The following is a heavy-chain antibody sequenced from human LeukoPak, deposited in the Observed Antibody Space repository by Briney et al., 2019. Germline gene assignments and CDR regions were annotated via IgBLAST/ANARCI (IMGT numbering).Heavy chain of an antibody. CDR1: GYSISSGYY. D-gene: IGHD5-24*01. CDR3: ARGIWEMATIPYWYFDI. V-gene: IGHV4-38-2*02. J-gene: IGHJ2*01. CDR2: IYHSGST. Sequence: SETLSLTCTVSGYSISSGYYWGWIRQPPGQGLEWIGSIYHSGSTCYNPSLKSRVTITVDTSKNQFSLKLSSVTAADTALYYCARGIWEMATIPYWYFDIWGRGTLVTVSS.